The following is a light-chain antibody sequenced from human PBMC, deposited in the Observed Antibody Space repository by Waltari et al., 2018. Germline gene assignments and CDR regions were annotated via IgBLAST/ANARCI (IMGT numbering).Light chain of an antibody. CDR2: RNN. CDR1: SSNIGSNT. Sequence: QSVVTQPPSASGTPGQRVTISCSGRSSNIGSNTVNRYQQFPGRAPKLLIDRNNQRPSGVPDRFSGSKSGTSASLAISGLQSEDEADYYCAAWDNTLSGPSFGGGTKVTVL. J-gene: IGLJ3*02. V-gene: IGLV1-44*01. CDR3: AAWDNTLSGPS.